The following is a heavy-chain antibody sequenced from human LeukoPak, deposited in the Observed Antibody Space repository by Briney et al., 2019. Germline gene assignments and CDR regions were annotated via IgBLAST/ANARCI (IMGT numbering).Heavy chain of an antibody. Sequence: ASVKVSCKASGYTFTSYGISWVRQAPGQGLEWMGWISAYNGNTNYAQKLQGRVTMTTDTSTSTAYMELRSLRSDDTAVYYCARTAPYYYDSSGYYGYYFDYWGQGTLVTVSS. J-gene: IGHJ4*02. CDR1: GYTFTSYG. CDR2: ISAYNGNT. D-gene: IGHD3-22*01. V-gene: IGHV1-18*01. CDR3: ARTAPYYYDSSGYYGYYFDY.